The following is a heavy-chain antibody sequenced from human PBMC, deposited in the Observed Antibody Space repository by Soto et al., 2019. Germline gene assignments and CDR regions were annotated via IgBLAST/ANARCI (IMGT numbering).Heavy chain of an antibody. D-gene: IGHD3-9*01. CDR3: TRGSYYDILTGYYMGYYFDY. Sequence: GGSLRLSCTASGFTFGDYAMSWFRQAPGKGLEWVGFIRSKAYGGTTEYAASVKGRFTISRDDSKSIAYLQMNSLKTEDTAVYYCTRGSYYDILTGYYMGYYFDYWGQGTLVTVS. CDR1: GFTFGDYA. J-gene: IGHJ4*02. V-gene: IGHV3-49*03. CDR2: IRSKAYGGTT.